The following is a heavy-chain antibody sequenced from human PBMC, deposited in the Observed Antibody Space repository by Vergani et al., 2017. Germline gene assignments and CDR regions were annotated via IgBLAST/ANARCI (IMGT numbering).Heavy chain of an antibody. CDR3: AKDRSGLEPRYYFDD. V-gene: IGHV3-30*18. CDR2: VSYDGSNK. D-gene: IGHD1-1*01. J-gene: IGHJ4*02. CDR1: GFVFSNYG. Sequence: QVQLVESGGGVVQPGRSLRLSCAASGFVFSNYGMHWVRQAPGKGLEWVAVVSYDGSNKYYVDSVKGRFTISRDNSKNTLYLQMNSLRAEDTAVYYCAKDRSGLEPRYYFDDWGQGTLVTVSS.